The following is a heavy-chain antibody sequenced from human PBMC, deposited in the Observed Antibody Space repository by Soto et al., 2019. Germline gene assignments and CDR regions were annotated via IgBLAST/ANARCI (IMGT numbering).Heavy chain of an antibody. CDR1: GGTFSSYA. CDR2: IIPIFGTA. D-gene: IGHD3-22*01. V-gene: IGHV1-69*13. CDR3: ARERIPVDDSSGYSSMDG. J-gene: IGHJ6*03. Sequence: GASVKVSCKASGGTFSSYAISWVRQAPGQGLEWMGGIIPIFGTANYAQKFQGRVTITADESTSTAYMELSSLRPEDTAVYYCARERIPVDDSSGYSSMDGSGKGTMVSVSS.